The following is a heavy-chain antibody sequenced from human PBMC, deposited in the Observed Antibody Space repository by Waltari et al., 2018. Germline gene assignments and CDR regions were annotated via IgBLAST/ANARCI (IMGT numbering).Heavy chain of an antibody. D-gene: IGHD6-19*01. V-gene: IGHV3-7*01. Sequence: EVQLVESGGGLVQPGGSLRLSCAASGFTFSSYWMSWVRQAPGKGLGWVANIKQDGSEKYYVDSVKGRFTISRDNAKNSLYLQMNSLRAEDTAVYYCARQWLATYIDAFDIWGQGTMVTVAS. CDR3: ARQWLATYIDAFDI. CDR2: IKQDGSEK. CDR1: GFTFSSYW. J-gene: IGHJ3*02.